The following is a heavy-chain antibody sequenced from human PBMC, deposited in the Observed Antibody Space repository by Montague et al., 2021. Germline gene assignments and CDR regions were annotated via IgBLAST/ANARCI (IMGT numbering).Heavy chain of an antibody. CDR3: AGLLGIMATFDY. CDR1: GGSISDFY. CDR2: IYDCGTT. Sequence: SETLSLTCTVTGGSISDFYWSWIWKPPAPGLERIGYIYDCGTTNXNPTPKNRVTISVATSMNQFPLNLRPMTAADTAVYFCAGLLGIMATFDYWGQGTLVTVSS. D-gene: IGHD7-27*01. J-gene: IGHJ4*02. V-gene: IGHV4-59*08.